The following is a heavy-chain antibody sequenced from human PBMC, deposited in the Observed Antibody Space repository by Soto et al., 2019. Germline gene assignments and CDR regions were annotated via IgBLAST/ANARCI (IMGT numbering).Heavy chain of an antibody. V-gene: IGHV3-23*01. CDR1: GFTFSSYA. CDR2: IRGSGGST. Sequence: GGSLRLSCAASGFTFSSYAMSWVRQAPGKGLEWVSGIRGSGGSTYYADSVKGRFTISRDNSKNTLYLQLNSLRAEDTAVYYCARGDPQQLPSYYYYYYGMDVWGQGTTVTVSS. CDR3: ARGDPQQLPSYYYYYYGMDV. J-gene: IGHJ6*02. D-gene: IGHD6-13*01.